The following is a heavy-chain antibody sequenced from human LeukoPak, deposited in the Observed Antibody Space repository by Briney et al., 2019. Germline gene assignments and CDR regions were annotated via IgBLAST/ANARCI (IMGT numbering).Heavy chain of an antibody. J-gene: IGHJ4*02. CDR1: GFTFSSYS. D-gene: IGHD4-17*01. CDR3: AREGGLRLTTRYFDY. CDR2: ISSSSKTI. Sequence: AGGSLRLSCAASGFTFSSYSMNWVRQAPGKGLEWVSYISSSSKTIYYADSVKGRFTISRDNAKNSLYLQMNSLRDEDSAVYYCAREGGLRLTTRYFDYWGQGTLVTVSS. V-gene: IGHV3-48*02.